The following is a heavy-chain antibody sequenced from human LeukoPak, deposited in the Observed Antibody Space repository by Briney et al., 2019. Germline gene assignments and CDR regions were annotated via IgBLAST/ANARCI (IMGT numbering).Heavy chain of an antibody. V-gene: IGHV4-59*11. CDR1: GGSLSSHF. Sequence: SETLSLTCSVSGGSLSSHFWSWIRQPPGKGLEWIGYIYYSGSTNYNPSLKSRVTISVDTSKNQFSLKLSSVTAADTAVYYCARFGRGYSGYGGYWGQGTLVTVSS. CDR2: IYYSGST. CDR3: ARFGRGYSGYGGY. D-gene: IGHD5-12*01. J-gene: IGHJ4*02.